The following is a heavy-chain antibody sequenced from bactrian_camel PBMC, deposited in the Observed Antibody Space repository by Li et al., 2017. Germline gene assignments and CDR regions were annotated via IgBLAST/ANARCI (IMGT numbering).Heavy chain of an antibody. D-gene: IGHD6*01. Sequence: HVQLVESGGGLVLPGGSLRLSCAASGFAFSTYTMNWVRQAPGKGLEWVSGIYYDGTSTFYADSVKGRFTISKDVAENTLYLQMISLKSDDTAMYFCAADSSSWYHYYRWGRGTQVTVS. CDR1: GFAFSTYT. CDR3: AADSSSWYHYYR. J-gene: IGHJ4*01. CDR2: IYYDGTST. V-gene: IGHV3S7*01.